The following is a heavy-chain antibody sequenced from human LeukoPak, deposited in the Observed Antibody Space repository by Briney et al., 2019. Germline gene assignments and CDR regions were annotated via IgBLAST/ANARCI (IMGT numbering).Heavy chain of an antibody. CDR3: ARLRSDVYIVVVPAYYYMDV. Sequence: GGSLRLSCAASGFTFSSYSMNWVRQAPGKGLEWVSYISSSSSTIYYADSVKGRFTISRDNAKNSLYLQMNSLRAEDTAVYYCARLRSDVYIVVVPAYYYMDVWGKGTTVTVSS. CDR1: GFTFSSYS. J-gene: IGHJ6*03. D-gene: IGHD2-2*01. CDR2: ISSSSSTI. V-gene: IGHV3-48*01.